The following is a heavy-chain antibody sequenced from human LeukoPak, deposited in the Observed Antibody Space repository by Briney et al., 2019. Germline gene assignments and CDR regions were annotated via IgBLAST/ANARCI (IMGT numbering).Heavy chain of an antibody. CDR3: ARDHIDGFNPNNWFAP. CDR2: IYYSAST. V-gene: IGHV4-39*07. D-gene: IGHD5-24*01. CDR1: GGSISSNSYY. J-gene: IGHJ5*02. Sequence: PSETLSLTCTVSGGSISSNSYYWGWVRQPPGKGLEWIGSIYYSASTYYNPPLKSRVTLSLDASKNQISLTLSSVTAADTAVYYCARDHIDGFNPNNWFAPWGQGTLVTVSS.